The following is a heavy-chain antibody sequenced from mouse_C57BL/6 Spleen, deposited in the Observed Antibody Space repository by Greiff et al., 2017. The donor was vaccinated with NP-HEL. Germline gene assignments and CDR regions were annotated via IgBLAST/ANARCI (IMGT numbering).Heavy chain of an antibody. V-gene: IGHV6-3*01. CDR2: IRLKSDNYAT. D-gene: IGHD1-1*01. Sequence: EVQLVESGGGLVQPGGSMKLSCVASGFTFSNYWMNWVRQSPEKGLEWVAQIRLKSDNYATHYAESVKGRFTISRDDSKSSVYLQMNNLRAEDTGIYYCSITTVVAEGYWGKGTTLTVSS. CDR3: SITTVVAEGY. J-gene: IGHJ2*01. CDR1: GFTFSNYW.